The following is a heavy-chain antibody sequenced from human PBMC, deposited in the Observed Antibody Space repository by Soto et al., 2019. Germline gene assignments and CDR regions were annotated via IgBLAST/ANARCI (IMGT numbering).Heavy chain of an antibody. CDR3: ARDGGGPGVAYGDYAAEYFQH. CDR2: IKQDGSEK. D-gene: IGHD4-17*01. V-gene: IGHV3-7*01. J-gene: IGHJ1*01. Sequence: EVQLVESGGGLVQPGGSLRLSCAASGXTFSSYWMSWVRQAPGKGLEWVANIKQDGSEKYYVDSVKGRFTISRDNAKNSLYLQMNSLRAEDTAVYYCARDGGGPGVAYGDYAAEYFQHWGQGTLVTVSS. CDR1: GXTFSSYW.